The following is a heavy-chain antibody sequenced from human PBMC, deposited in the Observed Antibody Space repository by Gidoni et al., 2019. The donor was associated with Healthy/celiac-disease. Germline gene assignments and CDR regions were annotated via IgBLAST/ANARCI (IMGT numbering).Heavy chain of an antibody. J-gene: IGHJ4*02. CDR1: GFTFSSYS. V-gene: IGHV3-21*01. D-gene: IGHD6-19*01. Sequence: EVQLVESGGGLVKPGGSLRLSCAASGFTFSSYSMNWVRQAPGKGLEWVSSISSSSSYIYYADSVKGRFTISRDNAKNSLYLQMNSLRAEDTAVYYCARDQGIAVVDYFDYWGQGTLVTVSS. CDR2: ISSSSSYI. CDR3: ARDQGIAVVDYFDY.